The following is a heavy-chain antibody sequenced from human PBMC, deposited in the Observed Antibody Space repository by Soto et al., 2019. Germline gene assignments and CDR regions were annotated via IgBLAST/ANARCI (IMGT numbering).Heavy chain of an antibody. V-gene: IGHV4-30-2*01. CDR1: GGSISSGGYS. CDR2: IYHSGST. J-gene: IGHJ4*02. Sequence: SETLSLTCAVSGGSISSGGYSWSWIRQPPGKGREWIGYIYHSGSTYYNPSRKSRVTISVDRTKNKLSLKLSSVTAAATAVFHCARQSYDRSEYYFDYWGQGTLVTVSS. D-gene: IGHD3-22*01. CDR3: ARQSYDRSEYYFDY.